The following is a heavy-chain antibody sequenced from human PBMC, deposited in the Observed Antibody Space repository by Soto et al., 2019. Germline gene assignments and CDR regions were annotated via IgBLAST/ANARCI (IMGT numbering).Heavy chain of an antibody. CDR1: GFTFSSYA. J-gene: IGHJ4*02. V-gene: IGHV3-23*01. D-gene: IGHD5-12*01. Sequence: EVQLLESGGGLVQPGGSLRLSCTASGFTFSSYAMSWVRQAPGKGLEWVSTTSGSGSTTYYADSVKGRFTVSRDNSRNTVYLEMNSLRAEDTAIYCCAKNYGVATISAIGYWGQGTLVTVPS. CDR3: AKNYGVATISAIGY. CDR2: TSGSGSTT.